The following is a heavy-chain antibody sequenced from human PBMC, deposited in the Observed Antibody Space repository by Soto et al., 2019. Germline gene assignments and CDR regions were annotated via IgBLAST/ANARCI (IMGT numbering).Heavy chain of an antibody. V-gene: IGHV1-69*13. CDR1: GGTFSSYA. Sequence: SVKVSCKASGGTFSSYAISWVRQAPGQGLEWMGGIIPIFGTANYAQKFQGRVTITADESTSTAYMKLSSLRAEDTAVYYCARYGDSLDYWGQGTLVTVSS. D-gene: IGHD4-17*01. CDR3: ARYGDSLDY. CDR2: IIPIFGTA. J-gene: IGHJ4*02.